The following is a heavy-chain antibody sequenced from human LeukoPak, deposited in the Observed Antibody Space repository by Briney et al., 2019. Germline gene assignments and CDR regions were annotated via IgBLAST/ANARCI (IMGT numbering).Heavy chain of an antibody. D-gene: IGHD6-19*01. CDR2: IYSSGST. V-gene: IGHV4-61*02. CDR1: GGSISSSSYY. CDR3: ARENSGGWYHDFVY. J-gene: IGHJ4*01. Sequence: PSETPSLTCIVSGGSISSSSYYWSWIRQPAGKELEWIGRIYSSGSTNYNPSLKSRVTMSVDTSKNQFSLRLSSVTAADTAMYYCARENSGGWYHDFVYWGQGTLVTVSS.